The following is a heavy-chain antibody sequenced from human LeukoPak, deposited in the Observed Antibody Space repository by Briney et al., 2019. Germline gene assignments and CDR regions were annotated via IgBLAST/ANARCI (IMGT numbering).Heavy chain of an antibody. J-gene: IGHJ4*02. D-gene: IGHD2-15*01. CDR1: GGSFSSYY. Sequence: PSGTLSLTCAVSGGSFSSYYWSWIRQPRGKGLDWIGDIYYSGSTNYNPALTSRVTISVDTSKNQYSLNLSSVTAADTAVYYCARSICSGGSCYSDYWGQGTLVTVSS. CDR3: ARSICSGGSCYSDY. CDR2: IYYSGST. V-gene: IGHV4-59*01.